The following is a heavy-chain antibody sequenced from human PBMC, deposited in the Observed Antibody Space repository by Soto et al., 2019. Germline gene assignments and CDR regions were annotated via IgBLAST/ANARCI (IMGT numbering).Heavy chain of an antibody. V-gene: IGHV1-69*02. J-gene: IGHJ4*02. CDR3: ARYLKVAAAGH. CDR1: GGTFSSYT. Sequence: QVQLVQSGAEVKKPGSSVKVSCKASGGTFSSYTISWVRQAPGQGLEWMGRIIPILGIANYAQKFQGRVTITADKSTSTAYMELSSVSSEETAVYYGARYLKVAAAGHWGQGTLVTVSS. CDR2: IIPILGIA. D-gene: IGHD6-13*01.